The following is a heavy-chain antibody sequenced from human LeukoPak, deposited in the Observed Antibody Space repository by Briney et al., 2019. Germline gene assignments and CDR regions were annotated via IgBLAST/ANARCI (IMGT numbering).Heavy chain of an antibody. CDR3: ATGIFGVVKCFDY. D-gene: IGHD3-3*01. Sequence: ASVKVSCKVSGYPLTELSMHGVRPAPRKGLEWMGGFDPEDGDTIYTQKFQGRVTMTEDTSTDTAYMELSSLSSEDTAVYYCATGIFGVVKCFDYWGQGTLVTVSS. CDR2: FDPEDGDT. J-gene: IGHJ4*02. V-gene: IGHV1-24*01. CDR1: GYPLTELS.